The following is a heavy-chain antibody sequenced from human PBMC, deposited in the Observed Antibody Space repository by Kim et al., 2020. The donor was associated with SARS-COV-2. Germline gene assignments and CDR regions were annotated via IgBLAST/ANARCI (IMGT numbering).Heavy chain of an antibody. CDR2: WYN. Sequence: WYNDYAVSVKSRITINPDTSKSQFSLRLNSVTPEDTAVYYCARGTPNFDPWGQGTLVTVSS. D-gene: IGHD1-1*01. V-gene: IGHV6-1*01. CDR3: ARGTPNFDP. J-gene: IGHJ5*02.